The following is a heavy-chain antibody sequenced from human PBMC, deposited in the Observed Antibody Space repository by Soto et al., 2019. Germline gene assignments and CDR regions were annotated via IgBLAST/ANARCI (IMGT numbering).Heavy chain of an antibody. CDR3: ARGNDFWSGYPPNWFDP. V-gene: IGHV4-30-4*01. CDR2: IYYGGST. Sequence: PSETLSLTCTVSGGSISSGDYYWSWIRQPPGKGLEWIGYIYYGGSTYYNPSLKSRVTISVDTSKNQFSLKLSSVTAADTAVYYCARGNDFWSGYPPNWFDPWGQGTLVTVSS. CDR1: GGSISSGDYY. J-gene: IGHJ5*02. D-gene: IGHD3-3*01.